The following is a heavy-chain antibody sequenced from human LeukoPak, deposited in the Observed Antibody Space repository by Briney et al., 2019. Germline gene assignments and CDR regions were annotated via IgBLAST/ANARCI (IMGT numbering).Heavy chain of an antibody. CDR1: GFTFSSYA. Sequence: GGSLRLSCAASGFTFSSYAMHWVRQAPGKGLEWVAVISYDGSNKYYADSVKGRFTISRDNSKNTLYLQMNSLRAEDTAVYYCAREEGNRPGLGIGSYWGQGTLVTVSS. CDR3: AREEGNRPGLGIGSY. J-gene: IGHJ4*02. D-gene: IGHD7-27*01. V-gene: IGHV3-30-3*01. CDR2: ISYDGSNK.